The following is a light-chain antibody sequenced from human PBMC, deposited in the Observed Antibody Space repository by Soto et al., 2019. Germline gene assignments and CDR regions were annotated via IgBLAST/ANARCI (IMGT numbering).Light chain of an antibody. J-gene: IGKJ1*01. Sequence: LHMTQSPSTLSASVGDRVTITFRASQSISSWLAWYQQKPGKAPKLLIYDASSLESGVPSRFSGSGSGTEFTLTISSLQPDDFATYYCQQYNSYSTFGQGTKVDI. CDR1: QSISSW. CDR2: DAS. CDR3: QQYNSYST. V-gene: IGKV1-5*01.